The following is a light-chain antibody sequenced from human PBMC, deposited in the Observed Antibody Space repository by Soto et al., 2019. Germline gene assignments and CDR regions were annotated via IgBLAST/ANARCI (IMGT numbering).Light chain of an antibody. Sequence: EIVLTQSPGTLSLSPGERATLSCSASQSISSTYSTWYKQKPGQAPRLLIYGASSRATDIPDRFSGSGSETDFPLTISRLEPEDFAMYYCQVSGAVGQGTKVEIK. CDR2: GAS. CDR3: QVSGA. V-gene: IGKV3-20*01. CDR1: QSISSTY. J-gene: IGKJ1*01.